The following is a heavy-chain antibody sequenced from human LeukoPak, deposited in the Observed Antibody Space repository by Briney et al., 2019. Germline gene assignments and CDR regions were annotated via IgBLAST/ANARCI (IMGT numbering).Heavy chain of an antibody. CDR1: GFTFSSFG. J-gene: IGHJ1*01. CDR3: AKSHPPTVTTEEGEYLQH. Sequence: GGSLRLSCAASGFTFSSFGMHWVRQAPGQGLEWVAVISFDGSNQYYADSVKGRFTIYRDNFKNAVYLQMNSLRAEETAVYYCAKSHPPTVTTEEGEYLQHWGQGTLVTVSS. V-gene: IGHV3-30*18. CDR2: ISFDGSNQ. D-gene: IGHD4-17*01.